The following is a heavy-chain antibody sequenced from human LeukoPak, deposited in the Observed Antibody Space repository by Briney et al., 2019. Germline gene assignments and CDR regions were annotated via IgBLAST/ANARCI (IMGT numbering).Heavy chain of an antibody. J-gene: IGHJ5*02. CDR3: ARDRHPTVRGWFDP. Sequence: ASVKVSCKTSGYTFSNYGIGWVRQAPGQGLEWLGWISGYNGDTNYAQNVQGRVTMTIDTSTTTAYMELNNLRSDDTAIYYCARDRHPTVRGWFDPWGQGTLVTVSS. CDR2: ISGYNGDT. V-gene: IGHV1-18*01. CDR1: GYTFSNYG. D-gene: IGHD3-10*01.